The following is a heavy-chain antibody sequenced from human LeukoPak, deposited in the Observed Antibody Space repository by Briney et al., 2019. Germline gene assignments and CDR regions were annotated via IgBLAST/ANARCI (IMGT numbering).Heavy chain of an antibody. D-gene: IGHD5/OR15-5a*01. CDR3: ARLGYSVYETYYFDY. J-gene: IGHJ4*02. CDR1: GFSFSSYW. CDR2: INPDGSDK. V-gene: IGHV3-7*04. Sequence: GGSLRLSCAVSGFSFSSYWMSWVRQAPGKGLEWVANINPDGSDKYYVDSVKGRFTISRDNAKNSLYLQMNSLRAEDTAVYYCARLGYSVYETYYFDYWGQGHLVTVSS.